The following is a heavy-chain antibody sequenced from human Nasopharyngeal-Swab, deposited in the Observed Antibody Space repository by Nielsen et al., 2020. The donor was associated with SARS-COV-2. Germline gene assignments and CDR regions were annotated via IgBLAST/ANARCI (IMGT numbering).Heavy chain of an antibody. J-gene: IGHJ4*02. V-gene: IGHV3-23*01. CDR1: GFTFSSYA. CDR2: ISGSGGST. Sequence: GESLKISCAASGFTFSSYAMSWVRQAPGKGLEWVSAISGSGGSTYYADSVKGRFTISRDNSKSTLYLQMNSLRAEDTAVYYCAKDQGRYYDSRNFDYWGQGTLVTVSS. CDR3: AKDQGRYYDSRNFDY. D-gene: IGHD3-22*01.